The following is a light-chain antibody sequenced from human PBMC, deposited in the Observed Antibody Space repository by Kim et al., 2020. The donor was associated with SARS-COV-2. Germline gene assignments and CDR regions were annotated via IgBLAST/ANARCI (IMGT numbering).Light chain of an antibody. Sequence: EIVLTQSPATLSLSPGERATLSCRASQSVSSYLAWYQQKPGQAPRLLIYDASNRATGIPARFSGSGSGTDFTLTISSLEPEDFAVYYCQQRSDWPPLYTFGQGPKLGIK. CDR2: DAS. V-gene: IGKV3-11*01. CDR1: QSVSSY. J-gene: IGKJ2*01. CDR3: QQRSDWPPLYT.